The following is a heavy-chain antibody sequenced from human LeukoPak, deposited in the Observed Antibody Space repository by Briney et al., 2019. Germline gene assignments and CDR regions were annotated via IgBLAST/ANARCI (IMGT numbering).Heavy chain of an antibody. Sequence: GGSLRLSCAASGFXFTNAWINWVRQAPGKGLEWVGRIKSKTDGGTTDYAAPVKGRFTISRDDSKNTLYLQMNSLKMEDTAVYFCNTGVSRSSYWGQGTLVTVSS. CDR1: GFXFTNAW. D-gene: IGHD6-6*01. CDR3: NTGVSRSSY. J-gene: IGHJ4*02. V-gene: IGHV3-15*01. CDR2: IKSKTDGGTT.